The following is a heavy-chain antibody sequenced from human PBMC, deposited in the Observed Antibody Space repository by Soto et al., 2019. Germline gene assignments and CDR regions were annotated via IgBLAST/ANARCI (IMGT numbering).Heavy chain of an antibody. D-gene: IGHD3-22*01. Sequence: GGSLRLSCAASGFTFSSYAMSWVRQAPGKGLEWVSDISGSGGSTYYADSVKGRFTISRDNSKNTLYLQMNSLRAEDTAVYYCAKEGDSSGYYSVLYYFDYWGQGTLVTVSS. J-gene: IGHJ4*02. CDR2: ISGSGGST. CDR3: AKEGDSSGYYSVLYYFDY. CDR1: GFTFSSYA. V-gene: IGHV3-23*01.